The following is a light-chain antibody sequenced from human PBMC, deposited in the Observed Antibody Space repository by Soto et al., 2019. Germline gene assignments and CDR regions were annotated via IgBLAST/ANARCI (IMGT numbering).Light chain of an antibody. V-gene: IGKV1-12*01. CDR2: GAS. J-gene: IGKJ1*01. CDR3: QQAKTFPWT. Sequence: DVQMTQSPPFVSASVGDRVAITCRASQGISTSLVWYQHKPGKAPEHLIFGASNLQTGVPSRFSGSGSGTDFTLSITSLQPDDSTTYYCQQAKTFPWTFGQGTKVEIK. CDR1: QGISTS.